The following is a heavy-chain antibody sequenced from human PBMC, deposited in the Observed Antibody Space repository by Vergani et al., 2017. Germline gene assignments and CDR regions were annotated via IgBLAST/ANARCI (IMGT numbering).Heavy chain of an antibody. CDR1: GFTFEDYA. CDR2: INWNSGGM. J-gene: IGHJ3*01. V-gene: IGHV3-9*01. CDR3: VRDVRVSRT. Sequence: EVQMVESGGGLVKPGGSLRLSCVASGFTFEDYAMHWVRQAPGQGLEWVSGINWNSGGMAYADSVKGRFTISRDNAKNSLYLDMSSLRAEDTAVYYCVRDVRVSRTWGQGTLVAVSS.